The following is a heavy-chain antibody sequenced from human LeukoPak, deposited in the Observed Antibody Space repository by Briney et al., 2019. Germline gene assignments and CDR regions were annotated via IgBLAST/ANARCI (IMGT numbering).Heavy chain of an antibody. CDR2: IYYSGST. CDR1: GGSISSSSYY. CDR3: ARVGTQLVPTYYFDY. D-gene: IGHD6-6*01. J-gene: IGHJ4*02. V-gene: IGHV4-39*07. Sequence: PSETLSLTCTVSGGSISSSSYYWGWIRQPPAKGLEWIGSIYYSGSTYYNPSLKSRVTISVDTSKNQFSLKLSSVTAADTAVYYCARVGTQLVPTYYFDYWGQGTLVTVSS.